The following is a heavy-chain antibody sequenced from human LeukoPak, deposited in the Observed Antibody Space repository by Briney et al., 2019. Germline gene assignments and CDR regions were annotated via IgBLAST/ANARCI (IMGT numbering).Heavy chain of an antibody. D-gene: IGHD2-21*02. J-gene: IGHJ2*01. V-gene: IGHV3-21*06. CDR1: GFTFSSYS. Sequence: PGGSLRLSCAASGFTFSSYSMNWVRQAPGKGLEWVSYISSSSSYIYYADSVKGRFTISRDNANNSLYLQMNSLRAEDTAVYYCAERYCGGDCYLIPASRYFDLWGRGTLVTVSS. CDR3: AERYCGGDCYLIPASRYFDL. CDR2: ISSSSSYI.